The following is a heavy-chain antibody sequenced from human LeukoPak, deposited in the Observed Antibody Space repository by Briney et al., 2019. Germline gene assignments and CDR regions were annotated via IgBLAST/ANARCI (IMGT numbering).Heavy chain of an antibody. J-gene: IGHJ4*02. CDR2: IYYSGST. CDR1: GGSISSYY. Sequence: SETLSLTCTVYGGSISSYYWSWIRQPPGKGLEWIGYIYYSGSTNYNPSLMSRATISKDTSKNQFSLKLSSVTAADTAIYYCARGPAWYFNYWGQGTLVTVSS. CDR3: ARGPAWYFNY. V-gene: IGHV4-59*01.